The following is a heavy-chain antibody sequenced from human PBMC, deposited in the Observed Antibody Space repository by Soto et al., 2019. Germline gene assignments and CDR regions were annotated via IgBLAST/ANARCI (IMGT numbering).Heavy chain of an antibody. V-gene: IGHV4-34*01. CDR1: GKSLSGYY. J-gene: IGHJ4*02. CDR3: ARHHVRGRTIAGAAEF. Sequence: ETLSLTCAVYGKSLSGYYWSWIRQPPGKALEWIGEINHSGNTNYNPSLKSRVTISVDTSKNQLFLNLSSVTAADTAMYYCARHHVRGRTIAGAAEFWGQGTLVTVSS. D-gene: IGHD1-26*01. CDR2: INHSGNT.